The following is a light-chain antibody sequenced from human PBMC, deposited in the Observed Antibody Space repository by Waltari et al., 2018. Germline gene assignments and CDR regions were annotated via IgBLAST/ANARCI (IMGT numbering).Light chain of an antibody. Sequence: EVLLPQSPPPLSFSPGKRATFSGRASQSVGRALAWYQQKPGQAPRLLIFGASSRSTGIPDRFSGSGSGTDFSLTISRLEPEDFAVYYCQHYGRLPDTFGQGTTVEIK. CDR2: GAS. V-gene: IGKV3-20*01. CDR1: QSVGRA. CDR3: QHYGRLPDT. J-gene: IGKJ1*01.